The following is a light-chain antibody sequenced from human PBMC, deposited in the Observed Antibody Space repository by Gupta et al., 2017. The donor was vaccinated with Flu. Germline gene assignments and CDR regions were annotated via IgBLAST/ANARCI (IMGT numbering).Light chain of an antibody. V-gene: IGKV1-5*03. CDR3: QHYTTSSPYA. CDR1: QSISSW. CDR2: KAS. Sequence: DIQMTQPPSTLSASVGDRVTITCRASQSISSWLAWYQHKPGRAPKLLIYKASTLKTGVPSRFSGSGSGTEFTLTISSLQPDDFATYYCQHYTTSSPYAFGQGTKLE. J-gene: IGKJ2*01.